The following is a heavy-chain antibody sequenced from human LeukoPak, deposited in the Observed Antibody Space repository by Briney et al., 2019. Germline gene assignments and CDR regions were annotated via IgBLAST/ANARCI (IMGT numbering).Heavy chain of an antibody. CDR2: ISYDGSNK. CDR1: GFSLNTYA. D-gene: IGHD2-2*01. V-gene: IGHV3-30*18. CDR3: AKEGYVPALAY. Sequence: GGSLRLSCAASGFSLNTYAMSWVRQAPGKGLEWVAVISYDGSNKYYADSVKGRFTISRDNSKNTLYLQMNSLRAEDTAVYYCAKEGYVPALAYWGQGTLVTVSS. J-gene: IGHJ4*02.